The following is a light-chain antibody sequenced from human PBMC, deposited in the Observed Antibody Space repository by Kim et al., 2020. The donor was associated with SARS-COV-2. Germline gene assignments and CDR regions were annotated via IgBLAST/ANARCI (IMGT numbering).Light chain of an antibody. CDR2: YDS. CDR3: QVWDSSSDRYV. J-gene: IGLJ1*01. Sequence: PGKTARITCGGNNIGSKSVHWYQQKPGQAPVLVIYYDSDRPSGIPERFSGSNSGNTATLTISRVEAGDEADYYCQVWDSSSDRYVFGTGTKVTV. CDR1: NIGSKS. V-gene: IGLV3-21*04.